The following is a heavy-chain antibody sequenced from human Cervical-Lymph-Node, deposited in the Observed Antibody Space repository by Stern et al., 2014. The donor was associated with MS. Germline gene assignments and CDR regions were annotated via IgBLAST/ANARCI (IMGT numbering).Heavy chain of an antibody. V-gene: IGHV5-51*03. D-gene: IGHD1-26*01. CDR1: GYSFTKYW. J-gene: IGHJ5*02. CDR2: VYPGDSDT. Sequence: EVQLVESGAELRKPGESVKISCKASGYSFTKYWLAWVRQMPGKGLEWMGIVYPGDSDTRYNPSFQSQITISADKSTSTAYLQWSSLKASDTAMFYCARVYSGTYYLCDAWGQGTQVTVSS. CDR3: ARVYSGTYYLCDA.